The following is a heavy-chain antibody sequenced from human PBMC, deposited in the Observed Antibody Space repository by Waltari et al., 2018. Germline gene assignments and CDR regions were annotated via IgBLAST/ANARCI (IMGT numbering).Heavy chain of an antibody. D-gene: IGHD6-19*01. J-gene: IGHJ4*02. V-gene: IGHV1-2*02. CDR1: GCNFPGQY. Sequence: QVQLVQSGAEVTKPGDSVEVSCQASGCNFPGQYIRWVPQAPGQGREWMGWINPNSGGRNYAQKFQGRVTMTRDTSSSTAYMDLSRLRSDDTAVYYCARVGAVADPDDIYYFDYWGQGTLVTVSS. CDR2: INPNSGGR. CDR3: ARVGAVADPDDIYYFDY.